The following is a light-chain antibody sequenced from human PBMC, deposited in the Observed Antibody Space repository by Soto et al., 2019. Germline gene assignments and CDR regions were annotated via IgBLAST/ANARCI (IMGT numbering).Light chain of an antibody. Sequence: ALTQSASVSGSPGQSITISCAGTGSDVGAYNLVSWYQQHPGKAPKLMIYDVTYRPSGVSNRFSGSKSGTTASLTLSWFQAEDEADYSCSSYTNTSTYVFGTGTKVT. V-gene: IGLV2-14*01. CDR3: SSYTNTSTYV. CDR2: DVT. J-gene: IGLJ1*01. CDR1: GSDVGAYNL.